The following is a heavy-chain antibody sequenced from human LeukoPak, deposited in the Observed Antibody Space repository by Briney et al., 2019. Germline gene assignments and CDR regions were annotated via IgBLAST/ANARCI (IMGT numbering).Heavy chain of an antibody. CDR3: ARRNAMDV. V-gene: IGHV3-30-3*01. J-gene: IGHJ6*02. CDR2: ISYDGSNK. Sequence: PGGSLRLSCAASGFTFSSYAMHWVRQAPGKGLEWVAVISYDGSNKYYADSVKGRFTISRDNSKNTLYLQMNSLRAEDTAAYYCARRNAMDVWGQGTTVIVFS. CDR1: GFTFSSYA.